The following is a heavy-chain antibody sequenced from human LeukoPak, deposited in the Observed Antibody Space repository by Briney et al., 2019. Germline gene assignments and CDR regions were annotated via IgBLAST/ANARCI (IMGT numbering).Heavy chain of an antibody. V-gene: IGHV4-34*01. CDR3: ARQLRQQLVKIDY. Sequence: SETLSLTCAVYGGSFSGYYWSWIRQPPGKGLEWIGEINHSGSINYNPSLKSRVTISVDTSKNQFSLKLSSVTAADTAVYYCARQLRQQLVKIDYWGQGTLVTASS. CDR1: GGSFSGYY. D-gene: IGHD6-13*01. J-gene: IGHJ4*02. CDR2: INHSGSI.